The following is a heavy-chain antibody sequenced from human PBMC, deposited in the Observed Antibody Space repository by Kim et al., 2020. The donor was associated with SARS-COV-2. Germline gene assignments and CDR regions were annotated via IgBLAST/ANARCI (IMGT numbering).Heavy chain of an antibody. J-gene: IGHJ4*02. CDR3: ARLGEWETDEDY. CDR1: GYSFTSYW. D-gene: IGHD1-26*01. V-gene: IGHV5-10-1*01. CDR2: IDPSDSYT. Sequence: GESLKISCKGSGYSFTSYWISWVRQMPGKGLECMGKIDPSDSYTNYSPSFQGHVTISADKSINTAYLQWSSLKASDTAIYYCARLGEWETDEDYWGQGTLFTVSS.